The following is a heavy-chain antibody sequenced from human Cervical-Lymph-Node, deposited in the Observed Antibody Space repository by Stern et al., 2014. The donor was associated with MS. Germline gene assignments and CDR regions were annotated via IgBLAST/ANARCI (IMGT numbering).Heavy chain of an antibody. CDR3: ARTAYDFWSGYYPFDP. V-gene: IGHV4-31*03. CDR2: IYYSGST. D-gene: IGHD3-3*01. CDR1: GGSISSGGYY. Sequence: QVQLQESGPGLVKPSQTLSLTCTVSGGSISSGGYYWSWIRQHPGKGLEWIGYIYYSGSTYYNPSLKIRVTISVDTSKNQFSLKLSSVTAADTAVYYCARTAYDFWSGYYPFDPWGQGTLVTVSS. J-gene: IGHJ5*02.